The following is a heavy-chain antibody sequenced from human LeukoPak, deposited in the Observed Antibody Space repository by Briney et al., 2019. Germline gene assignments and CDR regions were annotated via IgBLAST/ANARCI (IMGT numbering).Heavy chain of an antibody. D-gene: IGHD3-10*01. CDR3: ARDYYGSGSYPHGGWFDP. V-gene: IGHV3-7*03. CDR1: GFTFSSFW. CDR2: IKQDGSEK. Sequence: GGSLRLSCAASGFTFSSFWMSWVRQAPGKGLEWVANIKQDGSEKYYVDSVKGRFTISRDNAKNSLYLQMNSLRAEDTAVYYCARDYYGSGSYPHGGWFDPWGQGTLVTVSS. J-gene: IGHJ5*02.